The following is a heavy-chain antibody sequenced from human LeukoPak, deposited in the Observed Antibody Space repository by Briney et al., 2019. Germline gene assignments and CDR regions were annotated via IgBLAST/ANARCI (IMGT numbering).Heavy chain of an antibody. CDR1: GFTFSDYG. D-gene: IGHD6-13*01. J-gene: IGHJ4*02. CDR3: AKLKWEYAAAGTGGGNY. CDR2: VRYDGSNN. Sequence: GGSLRLSCAASGFTFSDYGMHWVRQAPGKGLEWVTFVRYDGSNNYYADSVKGRFTISRDNSKNTLYLQMNSLRAEDSAVYYCAKLKWEYAAAGTGGGNYWGQGTLVTVSS. V-gene: IGHV3-30*02.